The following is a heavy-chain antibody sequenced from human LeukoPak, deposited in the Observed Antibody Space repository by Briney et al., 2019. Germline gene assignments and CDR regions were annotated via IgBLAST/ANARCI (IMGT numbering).Heavy chain of an antibody. Sequence: SQTLSLTCAVSGGSISSGGYSWSWLRQPPGKGLEWIWYIYHSGSTYYNPSLKSRVTISVDRCKNQFSLKLSSVTAADTAVYYCARDRAGYYGSASYLPAGYFDLWGRGTLVTVSS. CDR2: IYHSGST. J-gene: IGHJ2*01. CDR3: ARDRAGYYGSASYLPAGYFDL. V-gene: IGHV4-30-2*01. D-gene: IGHD3-10*01. CDR1: GGSISSGGYS.